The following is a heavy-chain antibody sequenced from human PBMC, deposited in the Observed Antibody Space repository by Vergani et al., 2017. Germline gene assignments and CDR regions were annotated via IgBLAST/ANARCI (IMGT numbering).Heavy chain of an antibody. CDR2: ISSNGGST. CDR1: GFTFSSYA. Sequence: EVQLVESGGGLVQPGGSLRLSCAASGFTFSSYAMHWVRQAPGKGLEYVSAISSNGGSTYYANSVKGRFTISRDNSKNTLYLQMGSLRAEDMAVYYCAREQVSTIFGVVPPDYWGQGTLVTVSS. D-gene: IGHD3-3*01. CDR3: AREQVSTIFGVVPPDY. V-gene: IGHV3-64*01. J-gene: IGHJ4*02.